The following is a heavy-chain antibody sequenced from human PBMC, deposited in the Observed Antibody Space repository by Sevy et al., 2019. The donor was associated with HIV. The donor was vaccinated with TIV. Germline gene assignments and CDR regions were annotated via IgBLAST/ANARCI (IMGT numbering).Heavy chain of an antibody. Sequence: ASVKVSCKASGYTFTSYYIHWVRQAPGQGLEWMGIINPSGGSTSYAQKFQGRVTMTRDKSTGTVYMELSSLTSEDTAVYYGARSIVVVTSIPGAERGGPSDYWGQGTLVTVSS. CDR3: ARSIVVVTSIPGAERGGPSDY. V-gene: IGHV1-46*01. D-gene: IGHD2-21*02. CDR1: GYTFTSYY. CDR2: INPSGGST. J-gene: IGHJ4*02.